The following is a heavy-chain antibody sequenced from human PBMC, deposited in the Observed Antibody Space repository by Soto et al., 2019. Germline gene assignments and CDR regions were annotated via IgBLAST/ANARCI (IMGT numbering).Heavy chain of an antibody. J-gene: IGHJ4*02. CDR3: ARDGLHRYYFAY. CDR2: ILYDGSNE. Sequence: QVQLVESGAGVVQPGRSLRLSCAASGFTFSSYGMHWVRQAPGKGLEWVAVILYDGSNEYYAYSVKGRFTISRDNSKTPLYLQMNSLRAEDTAVYYFARDGLHRYYFAYWGQGTLVTVSS. V-gene: IGHV3-33*01. CDR1: GFTFSSYG.